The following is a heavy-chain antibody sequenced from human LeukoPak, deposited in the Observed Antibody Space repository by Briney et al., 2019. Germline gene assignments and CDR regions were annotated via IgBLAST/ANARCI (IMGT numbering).Heavy chain of an antibody. CDR1: GYTFTGYY. CDR2: INPNSGGT. D-gene: IGHD4-17*01. J-gene: IGHJ3*02. CDR3: ARDSATVTTSGAFDT. V-gene: IGHV1-2*02. Sequence: ASVKVSCKASGYTFTGYYMHWVRQAPGQGLEWMGWINPNSGGTNYAQKFQGRVTMTRDTSISTAYMELSRLRSDDTAVYYCARDSATVTTSGAFDTWGQGTMVTVSS.